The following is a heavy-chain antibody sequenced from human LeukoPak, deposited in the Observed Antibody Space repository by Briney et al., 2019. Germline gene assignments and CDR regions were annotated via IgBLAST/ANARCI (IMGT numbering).Heavy chain of an antibody. J-gene: IGHJ4*02. D-gene: IGHD3-22*01. CDR2: ISSSGSST. V-gene: IGHV3-23*01. CDR3: AKTDSGGSYFRFDF. CDR1: GFTFSTYV. Sequence: GGSLRLSCAASGFTFSTYVMSWVRQAPGKGLEWVSAISSSGSSTYYADSVKGRFTASRDNSNNTLYLQVNILRAEDTAVYYCAKTDSGGSYFRFDFWGQGTLVTVSS.